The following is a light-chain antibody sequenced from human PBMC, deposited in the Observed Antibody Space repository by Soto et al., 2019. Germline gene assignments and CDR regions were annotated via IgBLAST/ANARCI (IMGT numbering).Light chain of an antibody. V-gene: IGLV1-44*01. CDR2: SNN. CDR1: SSNIGSNT. Sequence: QSVLTQPPSASGTPGQRVTISCSGISSNIGSNTVNWYQQLPGTAPKLLIYSNNQRPSGVPDRFSGSKSGTSASLAISGLQSEDEADYYCAAWDDSLNAVVFGGGTKVPVL. J-gene: IGLJ2*01. CDR3: AAWDDSLNAVV.